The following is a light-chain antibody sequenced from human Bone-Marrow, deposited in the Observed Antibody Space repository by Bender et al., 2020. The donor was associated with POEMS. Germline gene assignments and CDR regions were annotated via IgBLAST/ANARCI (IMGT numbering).Light chain of an antibody. J-gene: IGLJ3*02. V-gene: IGLV2-23*02. CDR2: DVN. CDR3: CSYATTWV. CDR1: GSNIGTYDL. Sequence: QPALTQPASVSGSPGQSITISCTGTGSNIGTYDLVSWYQQHPGKAPRLMISDVNYRPSGVSVRFSGSKSGNTASLTISGLQAEDEADYYCCSYATTWVFGGGTKLTVL.